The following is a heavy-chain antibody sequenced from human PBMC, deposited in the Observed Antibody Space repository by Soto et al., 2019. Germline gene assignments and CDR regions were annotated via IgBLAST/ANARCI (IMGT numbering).Heavy chain of an antibody. CDR3: AKGRGGSGSLTPRVDF. Sequence: EVQLLESGGGLVQPGGSLRLSCAASGFTFNNYAMTWVRQAPGKGLEWVSAISGGGDTTSYADSVKGRSTVSRDGSKNTLYRQMSSLRAEDTALYYCAKGRGGSGSLTPRVDFWGQGTLVTVSS. V-gene: IGHV3-23*01. CDR1: GFTFNNYA. CDR2: ISGGGDTT. J-gene: IGHJ4*02. D-gene: IGHD3-10*01.